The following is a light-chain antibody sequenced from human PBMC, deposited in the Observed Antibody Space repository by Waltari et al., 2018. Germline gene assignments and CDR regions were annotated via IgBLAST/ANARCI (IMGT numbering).Light chain of an antibody. Sequence: SALTPPSSVSGAPGQSILLPCTRTTSDAGAYHYVSWYQQHPGKAPKVMIYEVSNRPSGVSNRFSGSKSGNTASLTISGLQAEDEAEYDCCSYTSSSILYVFGTGTKVTVL. CDR3: CSYTSSSILYV. CDR2: EVS. J-gene: IGLJ1*01. CDR1: TSDAGAYHY. V-gene: IGLV2-14*01.